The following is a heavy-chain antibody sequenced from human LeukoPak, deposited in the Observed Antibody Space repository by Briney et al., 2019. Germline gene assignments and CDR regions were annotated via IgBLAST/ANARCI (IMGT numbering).Heavy chain of an antibody. Sequence: SETLSLACSVSGGSISSDYWSWIRQPAGKGLEWIGRIYSSGSTNYNPSLKSRVTMSLDTSKNQYSLNLSSVTAADTAVYYCAKVDRNYNGHAFDIWGQGTMVTVSP. CDR3: AKVDRNYNGHAFDI. J-gene: IGHJ3*02. D-gene: IGHD1-14*01. CDR2: IYSSGST. CDR1: GGSISSDY. V-gene: IGHV4-4*07.